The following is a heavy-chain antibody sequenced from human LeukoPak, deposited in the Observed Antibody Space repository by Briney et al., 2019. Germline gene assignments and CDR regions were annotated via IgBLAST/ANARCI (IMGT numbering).Heavy chain of an antibody. D-gene: IGHD4-23*01. CDR2: LSGGGDST. CDR1: GFTFSSYA. Sequence: GGSLRLSCAASGFTFSSYAMSWVRQAPGKGLEWVSALSGGGDSTYYADSVKDRFTISRDNSKNTLYLQMNSLRAEDTAVYYCAKIFNWYGGYFDYWGQGTLVTVSS. CDR3: AKIFNWYGGYFDY. J-gene: IGHJ4*02. V-gene: IGHV3-23*01.